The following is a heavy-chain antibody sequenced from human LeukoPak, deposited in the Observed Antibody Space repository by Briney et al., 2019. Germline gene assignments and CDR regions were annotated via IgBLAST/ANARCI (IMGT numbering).Heavy chain of an antibody. D-gene: IGHD3-10*02. CDR1: AFTVSSNY. V-gene: IGHV3-53*01. CDR2: IYSGGTI. Sequence: GGSLRLSCAASAFTVSSNYMNWVRQAPGKGLEWVSVIYSGGTIYYADSVKGRFTISRDNAKNSLYLQMNSLRAEDTAVYYCAELGITMIGGVWGKGTTVTISS. CDR3: AELGITMIGGV. J-gene: IGHJ6*04.